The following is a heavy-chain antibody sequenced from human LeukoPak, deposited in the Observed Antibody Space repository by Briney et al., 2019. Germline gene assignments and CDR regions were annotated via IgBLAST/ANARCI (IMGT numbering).Heavy chain of an antibody. Sequence: SETLSLTCTVSGGSIGSSYWSWIRQPPGKGLEWIGYMYYSGSTSYNPSLKSRVAISVDTPKNQFSLRLNFVTAADTAVYYCARYYYGSGSYYTRDAFDIWGQGTMVTVSS. D-gene: IGHD3-10*01. J-gene: IGHJ3*02. V-gene: IGHV4-59*06. CDR1: GGSIGSSY. CDR3: ARYYYGSGSYYTRDAFDI. CDR2: MYYSGST.